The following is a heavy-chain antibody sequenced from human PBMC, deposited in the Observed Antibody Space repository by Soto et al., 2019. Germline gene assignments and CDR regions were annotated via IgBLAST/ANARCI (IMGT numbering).Heavy chain of an antibody. CDR1: GDSVSSNSAA. V-gene: IGHV6-1*01. D-gene: IGHD6-13*01. J-gene: IGHJ5*02. CDR3: ARVYYSSSSNWFDP. Sequence: PSETLSLTCAISGDSVSSNSAAWNWIRQSPSRGLEWLGRTYYRSKWYNDYAVSVKSRITINPDTSKNQFSLQLNSVTPEDTAVYYCARVYYSSSSNWFDPWRQGTLVTVSS. CDR2: TYYRSKWYN.